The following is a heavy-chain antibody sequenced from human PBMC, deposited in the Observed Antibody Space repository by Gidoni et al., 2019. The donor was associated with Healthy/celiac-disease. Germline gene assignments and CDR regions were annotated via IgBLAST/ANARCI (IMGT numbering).Heavy chain of an antibody. CDR1: GFPFSSYA. J-gene: IGHJ6*03. Sequence: QVQLVESGGGGVQPGRSLRLSCAASGFPFSSYARHWVRQAPGKGLEWVAVISYDGSNKYYADSVKGRFTISRDNSKNTLYLQMNSLRAEDTAVYYCARDPLYYDILTGPCYMDVWGKGTTVTVSS. CDR3: ARDPLYYDILTGPCYMDV. V-gene: IGHV3-30-3*01. D-gene: IGHD3-9*01. CDR2: ISYDGSNK.